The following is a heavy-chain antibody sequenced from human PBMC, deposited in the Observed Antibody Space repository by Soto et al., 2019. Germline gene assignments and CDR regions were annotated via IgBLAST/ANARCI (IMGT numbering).Heavy chain of an antibody. V-gene: IGHV2-5*02. CDR3: AHRVLRTVFGLVTTTAIYFDF. CDR1: WFSLTTSGVG. Sequence: QITLNESGPTQVKPRQTLTLTCTFSWFSLTTSGVGVGWIRQSPGKAPEWLALIYWDDDKRYSPSLKSRLTSTNDTSNNKVVLTMADLDPSYTATYYCAHRVLRTVFGLVTTTAIYFDFWGQGTPVAVSS. CDR2: IYWDDDK. D-gene: IGHD3-3*01. J-gene: IGHJ4*02.